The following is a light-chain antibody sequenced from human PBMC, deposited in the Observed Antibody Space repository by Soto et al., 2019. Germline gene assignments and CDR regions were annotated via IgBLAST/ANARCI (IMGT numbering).Light chain of an antibody. V-gene: IGLV3-21*04. CDR2: YDS. CDR1: NIGSKS. Sequence: SYELTQPPSVSVAPGKTARITCGGNNIGSKSVHWYQQKPGQAPVPVIYYDSDQPSGIPERFSGSNSGNTATLTISRVEAGDEADYYCQVWDSSSDHVVFGGGTKVTVL. J-gene: IGLJ2*01. CDR3: QVWDSSSDHVV.